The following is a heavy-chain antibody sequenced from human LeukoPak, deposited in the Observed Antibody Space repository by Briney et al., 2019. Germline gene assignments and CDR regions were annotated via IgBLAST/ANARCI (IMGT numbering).Heavy chain of an antibody. CDR2: IRPDGSED. J-gene: IGHJ3*02. Sequence: PGGSLGLSCAASGFTFSNYWMSWVRQAPGKGLEWVASIRPDGSEDYYMDSVKGRFTISRDNAKNSLYLQMNSLRAEDTALYYCARSATPYSFDIWGQGTMVTVSS. CDR1: GFTFSNYW. D-gene: IGHD3-10*01. CDR3: ARSATPYSFDI. V-gene: IGHV3-7*03.